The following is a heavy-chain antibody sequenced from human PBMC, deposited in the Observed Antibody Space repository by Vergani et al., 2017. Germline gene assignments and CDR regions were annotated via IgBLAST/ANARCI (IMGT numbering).Heavy chain of an antibody. CDR3: ARGASGDYVSSFDY. CDR1: GFIFSDHY. V-gene: IGHV3-30-3*01. J-gene: IGHJ4*02. CDR2: ISYDGSNK. Sequence: VQVVESGGGLVQPGGSLRLSCAASGFIFSDHYMDWVRQAPGKGLEWVAVISYDGSNKYYADSVKGRFTISRDNSKNTLYLQMNSLRAEDTAVYYCARGASGDYVSSFDYWGQGTLVTVSS. D-gene: IGHD4-17*01.